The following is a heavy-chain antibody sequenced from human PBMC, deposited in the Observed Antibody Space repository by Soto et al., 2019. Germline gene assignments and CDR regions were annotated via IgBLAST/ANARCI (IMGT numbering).Heavy chain of an antibody. V-gene: IGHV4-34*01. CDR2: INHSGST. CDR1: GGSFSGYY. CDR3: ARALTVVVAATRLSYYMDV. Sequence: SETLSLTCAVYGGSFSGYYWSWIRQPPGKGLEWIGEINHSGSTNYNPSLKSRVTISVDTSKNQFSLKLSSVTAADTAVYYCARALTVVVAATRLSYYMDVWGKGTTVTVSS. D-gene: IGHD2-15*01. J-gene: IGHJ6*03.